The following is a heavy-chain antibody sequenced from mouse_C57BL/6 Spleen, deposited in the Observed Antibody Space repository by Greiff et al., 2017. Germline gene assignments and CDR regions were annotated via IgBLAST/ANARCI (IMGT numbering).Heavy chain of an antibody. V-gene: IGHV1-47*01. J-gene: IGHJ4*01. CDR1: GYTFTTYP. CDR3: ARGGDYYAMDY. CDR2: FHPYNDDT. Sequence: VQVVESGAELVKPGASVKMSCKASGYTFTTYPLEWMKQNHGKSLEWIGNFHPYNDDTKYNEKFKGKATLTVEKSSSTVYLELSRLTSDDAAVYYCARGGDYYAMDYWGQGTSVTVSS.